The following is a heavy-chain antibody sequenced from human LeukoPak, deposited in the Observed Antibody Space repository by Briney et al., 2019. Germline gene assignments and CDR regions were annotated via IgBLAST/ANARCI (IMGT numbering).Heavy chain of an antibody. V-gene: IGHV1-18*01. Sequence: SVKVSCKTSGYAFTSYGFSWMRQAPGQGLEWMGWISAYSGNTDYGQKFQARVTMTRDTSTSTVYMELSGLTSDDTAVYYCARDWGDYGGKTDYWGQGTLVTVSS. CDR1: GYAFTSYG. CDR3: ARDWGDYGGKTDY. CDR2: ISAYSGNT. J-gene: IGHJ4*02. D-gene: IGHD4-23*01.